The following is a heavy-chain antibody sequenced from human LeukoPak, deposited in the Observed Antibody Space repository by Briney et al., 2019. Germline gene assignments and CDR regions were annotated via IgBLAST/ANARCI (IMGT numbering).Heavy chain of an antibody. D-gene: IGHD2-15*01. V-gene: IGHV3-23*01. J-gene: IGHJ4*02. CDR3: AKDRPYCSGGSCFAGVFDY. CDR1: GFTFSSYG. CDR2: ISGSGGST. Sequence: GGTLRLSCAASGFTFSSYGMSWVRQAPGKGLEWVSAISGSGGSTYYADSVKGRFTISRDNSKNTLYLQMNSLRAEDTAVYYCAKDRPYCSGGSCFAGVFDYWGQGTLVTVSS.